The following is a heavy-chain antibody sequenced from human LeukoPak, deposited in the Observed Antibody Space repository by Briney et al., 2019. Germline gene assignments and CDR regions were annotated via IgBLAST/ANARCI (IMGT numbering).Heavy chain of an antibody. CDR1: GGSITGYS. D-gene: IGHD1-26*01. Sequence: SETLSLTCSVSGGSITGYSWSWIRQTPGKGLEWIGYIYYNGDTHYNPSLNSRLSMSVDTPNKQFSLNLRSVTAADTAVYYCARYRSGSYGNDYMDVWGKGTPVTISS. CDR3: ARYRSGSYGNDYMDV. V-gene: IGHV4-59*01. CDR2: IYYNGDT. J-gene: IGHJ6*03.